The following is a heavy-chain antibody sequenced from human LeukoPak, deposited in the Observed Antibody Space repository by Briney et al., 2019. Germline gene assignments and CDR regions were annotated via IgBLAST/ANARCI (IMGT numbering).Heavy chain of an antibody. D-gene: IGHD3-16*02. J-gene: IGHJ5*02. V-gene: IGHV1-18*04. CDR1: GYTFTNYY. Sequence: ASVKVSCKASGYTFTNYYIHWVRQAPGQGLEWMGWISAYNGNTNYAQKLQGRATMTTDTSTSTAYMELRSLRSDDTAVYYCARDPSKITFGGVIVLSYWFDPWGQGTLVTVSS. CDR3: ARDPSKITFGGVIVLSYWFDP. CDR2: ISAYNGNT.